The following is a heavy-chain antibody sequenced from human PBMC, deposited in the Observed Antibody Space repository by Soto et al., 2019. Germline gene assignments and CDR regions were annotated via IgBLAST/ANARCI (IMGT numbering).Heavy chain of an antibody. CDR2: ISNSGTTX. Sequence: QVQLVESGGGLVKPGGSLRLSCAASGFTFSDYYMYWIRQAPGKGLDWXSYISNSGTTXYXADSVKGRFTISRDNAKXXXXXXXXXXXXXXXXXXXXXXXXXXXXXXXXXXDSWGQGTLVTVSS. V-gene: IGHV3-11*01. CDR1: GFTFSDYY. J-gene: IGHJ4*02. CDR3: XXXXXXXXXXXXXXDS.